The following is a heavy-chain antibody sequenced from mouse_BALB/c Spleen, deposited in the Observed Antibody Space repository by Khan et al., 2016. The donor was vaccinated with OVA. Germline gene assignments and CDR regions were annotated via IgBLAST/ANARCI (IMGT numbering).Heavy chain of an antibody. CDR1: GYTFTDYA. CDR3: TRPAYDGYYDY. Sequence: QVQLKESGPELVRPGVSVKISCKGSGYTFTDYAMHWVKQSHAKSLEWIGLISTYSGNTNYKQKFTGKATMTVDKSSSTAYMELARLTSAASAIYCCTRPAYDGYYDYWGQGTTLTVSS. J-gene: IGHJ2*01. D-gene: IGHD2-3*01. V-gene: IGHV1S137*01. CDR2: ISTYSGNT.